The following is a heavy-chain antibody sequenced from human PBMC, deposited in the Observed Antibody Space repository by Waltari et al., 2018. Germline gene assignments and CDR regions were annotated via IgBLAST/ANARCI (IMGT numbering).Heavy chain of an antibody. D-gene: IGHD3-22*01. CDR3: ARGPYYDSSGYSDAFDI. V-gene: IGHV4-59*01. CDR2: IYYSGST. CDR1: GGSISSYY. J-gene: IGHJ3*02. Sequence: QVQLQESGPGLVKPSETLSLTCTVSGGSISSYYWSWIRQPPGKGLEWIGYIYYSGSTNYNTSLKSRVTIAVDTSKNQFSLKLSSVTAADTAVYYCARGPYYDSSGYSDAFDIWGQGTMVTVSS.